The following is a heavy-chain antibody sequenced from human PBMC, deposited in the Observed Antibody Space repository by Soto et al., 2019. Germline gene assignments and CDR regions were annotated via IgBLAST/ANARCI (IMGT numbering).Heavy chain of an antibody. CDR3: ARRYCSSTSCYNWFDP. D-gene: IGHD2-2*01. V-gene: IGHV4-59*08. CDR2: IYYSGST. J-gene: IGHJ5*02. CDR1: GGSISSYY. Sequence: ASGTLTLTCTVSGGSISSYYWSWIRQPPGKGLEWIGYIYYSGSTNYNPSLKSRVTISVDTSKNQFSLKLSSVTAADTAVYYCARRYCSSTSCYNWFDPWGQGTLVTVSS.